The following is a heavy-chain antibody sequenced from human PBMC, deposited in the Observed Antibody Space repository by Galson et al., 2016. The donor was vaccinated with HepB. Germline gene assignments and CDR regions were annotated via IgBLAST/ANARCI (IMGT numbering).Heavy chain of an antibody. J-gene: IGHJ4*02. CDR1: GYTFTNYW. CDR3: ARLTGVMDSDY. CDR2: IYPGDSET. Sequence: QSGAEVKKPGESLKISCEDSGYTFTNYWIGWVRQMPGKGLEWMGIIYPGDSETRYSPSFQGQVTISADKSISTAYLQWSSLKASDSAMYYCARLTGVMDSDYWGQGTLVTVSS. V-gene: IGHV5-51*01. D-gene: IGHD2-8*01.